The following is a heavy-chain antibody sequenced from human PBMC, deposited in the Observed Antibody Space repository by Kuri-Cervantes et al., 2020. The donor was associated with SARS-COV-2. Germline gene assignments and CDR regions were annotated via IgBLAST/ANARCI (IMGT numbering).Heavy chain of an antibody. CDR2: IIPIFGIA. V-gene: IGHV1-69*10. CDR3: ARAFRGVVVPAAMDWFDP. CDR1: VYTFTGYY. D-gene: IGHD2-2*01. J-gene: IGHJ5*02. Sequence: SVKVSCKASVYTFTGYYMHWVRQAPGQGLEWMGGIIPIFGIANYAQKFQGRVTITADKSTSTAYMELSSLRSEDTAVYYCARAFRGVVVPAAMDWFDPWGQGTLVTVSS.